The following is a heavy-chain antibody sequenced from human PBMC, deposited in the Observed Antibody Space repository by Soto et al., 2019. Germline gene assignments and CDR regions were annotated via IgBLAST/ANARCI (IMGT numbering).Heavy chain of an antibody. CDR1: GFTVSNNH. CDR2: VHGGGST. Sequence: VQLVESGGGLIQPGGSLRLSCAASGFTVSNNHMTWVRQAAGKGLELVSFVHGGGSTSYADSVKGRFTISRDNSXXXXXXXXXXXXXXXXXXYXXXXXXXTAASLDYWGRGTLVTVSS. D-gene: IGHD5-18*01. V-gene: IGHV3-53*01. CDR3: XXXXXTAASLDY. J-gene: IGHJ4*02.